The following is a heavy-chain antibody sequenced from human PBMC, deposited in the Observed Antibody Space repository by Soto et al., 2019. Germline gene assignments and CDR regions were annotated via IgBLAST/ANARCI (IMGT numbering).Heavy chain of an antibody. CDR1: GFSFSNYY. CDR3: ARDGSRSRWSNDH. V-gene: IGHV3-11*01. Sequence: QVQLVESGGGLVKPGGSLRLSCAASGFSFSNYYMSWIRQAPGKGLEWVSYISSSGDTIYYADAVKGRFTISRDNAKNSLYLQMTSLRAEDTAVYYCARDGSRSRWSNDHWGQGTRVTVSP. J-gene: IGHJ4*02. CDR2: ISSSGDTI. D-gene: IGHD2-15*01.